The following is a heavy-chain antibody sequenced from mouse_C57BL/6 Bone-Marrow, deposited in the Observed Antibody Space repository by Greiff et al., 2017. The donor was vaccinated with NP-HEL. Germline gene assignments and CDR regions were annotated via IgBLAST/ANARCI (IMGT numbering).Heavy chain of an antibody. D-gene: IGHD1-1*01. Sequence: QVQLQQPGAELVKPGASVKVSCKASGYTFTSYWMHWVKQRPGQGLEWIGRIHPSDSDTNYNQKFKGKATLTVDKSSSTAYMQRSSLTSEDSAVYYCAILSFITTVVARYSDVWGTGTTVTVSS. CDR2: IHPSDSDT. V-gene: IGHV1-74*01. CDR3: AILSFITTVVARYSDV. J-gene: IGHJ1*03. CDR1: GYTFTSYW.